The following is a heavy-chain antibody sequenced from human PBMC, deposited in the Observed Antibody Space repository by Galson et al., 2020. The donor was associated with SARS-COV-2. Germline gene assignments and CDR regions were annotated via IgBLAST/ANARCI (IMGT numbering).Heavy chain of an antibody. CDR3: ARDRFDGYSYGPVDY. Sequence: SETLSLTCTVSGYSISSGYYWGWTRQPPGKGLEWIGSMYHSGSTYYNPSLKSRVTISVDTSKNQFSLKLSSVTAADTAVYYCARDRFDGYSYGPVDYWGQGTLVTVSS. CDR2: MYHSGST. CDR1: GYSISSGYY. V-gene: IGHV4-38-2*02. J-gene: IGHJ4*02. D-gene: IGHD5-18*01.